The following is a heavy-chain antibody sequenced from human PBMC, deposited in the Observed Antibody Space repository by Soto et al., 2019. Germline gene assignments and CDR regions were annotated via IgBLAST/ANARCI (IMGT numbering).Heavy chain of an antibody. V-gene: IGHV3-23*01. CDR1: GFRFSDYS. J-gene: IGHJ6*02. Sequence: GGSLRLSCAASGFRFSDYSMNWVRQAPGRGLEWVSAISGSGCSTYYADSVKGRFTISRDNSKNTLYLQMNSLRAEDTAVYYCAVATIAAAVYYYGMDVWGQGTTVTVSS. CDR2: ISGSGCST. D-gene: IGHD6-13*01. CDR3: AVATIAAAVYYYGMDV.